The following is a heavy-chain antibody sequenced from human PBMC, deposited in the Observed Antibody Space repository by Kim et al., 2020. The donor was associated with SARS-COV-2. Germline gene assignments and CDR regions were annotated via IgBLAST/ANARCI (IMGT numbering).Heavy chain of an antibody. CDR3: AAGAPGH. CDR1: GASLSGFQ. J-gene: IGHJ1*01. CDR2: INDSGKS. Sequence: SETLSLTCAVYGASLSGFQWSWIRQTPGKGLEWIGEINDSGKSDYNPSLRSRISMSIDTSKKQFSLKLSSVTAADTAIYYCAAGAPGHRGQGTLVTVSP. V-gene: IGHV4-34*01.